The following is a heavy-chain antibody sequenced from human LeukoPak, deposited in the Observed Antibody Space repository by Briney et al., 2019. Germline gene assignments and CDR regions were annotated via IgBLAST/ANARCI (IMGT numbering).Heavy chain of an antibody. J-gene: IGHJ5*02. CDR1: GFTFSSYA. D-gene: IGHD2-15*01. Sequence: AGGSLRLSCAASGFTFSSYAMSWVRQAPGKGLEWVSGITGGAASTYYADSVKGRFTISRDNSKNTLYLQMNSLRAEDTAVYYCARDRGGGSCCYNWFDPWGQGTPVTVSS. CDR3: ARDRGGGSCCYNWFDP. V-gene: IGHV3-23*01. CDR2: ITGGAAST.